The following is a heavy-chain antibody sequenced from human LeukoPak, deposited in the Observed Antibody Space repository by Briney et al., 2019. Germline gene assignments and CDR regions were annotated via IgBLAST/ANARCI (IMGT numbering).Heavy chain of an antibody. CDR3: ARDGTAAGLYFDL. J-gene: IGHJ4*01. V-gene: IGHV3-7*01. CDR1: GFTLSSYW. CDR2: IGQDGGEK. D-gene: IGHD6-13*01. Sequence: PGGSLRLSCAVSGFTLSSYWMNWVRQAPGKGLEWVASIGQDGGEKSYVDSVKGRFTISRDNTKNSLYLQMNSLRAEDTAVYFCARDGTAAGLYFDLWGQGTLVTVSS.